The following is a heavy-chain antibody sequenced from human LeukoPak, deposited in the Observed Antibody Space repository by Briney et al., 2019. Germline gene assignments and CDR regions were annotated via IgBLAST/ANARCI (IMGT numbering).Heavy chain of an antibody. D-gene: IGHD5-12*01. CDR2: IYFSGPT. Sequence: PSETLSLTCSVSGGSTSSTSYYWGWIRRPPGKGLGWIASIYFSGPTHSNPSLTNRVTISVDKSKNQSALKLSAGTAAGTAVYYCARQFHGSGYVYDLWGQETLVTVSS. CDR3: ARQFHGSGYVYDL. V-gene: IGHV4-39*01. J-gene: IGHJ5*02. CDR1: GGSTSSTSYY.